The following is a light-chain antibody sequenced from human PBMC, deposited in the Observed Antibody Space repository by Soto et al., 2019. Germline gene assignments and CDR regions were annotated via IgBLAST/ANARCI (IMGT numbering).Light chain of an antibody. CDR1: QSLSGNY. J-gene: IGKJ4*01. CDR2: GAS. Sequence: EILLTQSPGTLSLSPGQRATLSCRTSQSLSGNYLAWYQQKPGQAPRLLIYGASTRATGIPDRFSGSGSGIYFSITISSLEPEDFAVYFYQQYGRSPSITFGGGTKVEIK. CDR3: QQYGRSPSIT. V-gene: IGKV3-20*01.